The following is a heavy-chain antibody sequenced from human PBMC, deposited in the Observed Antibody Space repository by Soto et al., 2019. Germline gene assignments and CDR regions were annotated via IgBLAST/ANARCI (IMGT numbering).Heavy chain of an antibody. CDR1: GYTFTSYY. Sequence: QVQLVQSGAEVKKPGASVKVSCKASGYTFTSYYMHWVRQAPGQGLEWMGIINPSGGSTSYAQKFQGRVTMTRDTSTSTVYMELSSLRSEDTAVYYCARVGVAARPNYYYYGMDVWGQGTTVTVSS. D-gene: IGHD6-6*01. CDR3: ARVGVAARPNYYYYGMDV. CDR2: INPSGGST. V-gene: IGHV1-46*01. J-gene: IGHJ6*02.